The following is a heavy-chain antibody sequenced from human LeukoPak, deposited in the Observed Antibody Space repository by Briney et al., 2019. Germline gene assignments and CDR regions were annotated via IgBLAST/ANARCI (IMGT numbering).Heavy chain of an antibody. Sequence: SETLSLTCTVSGGSISSYYWSWIRQPPGKGLEWIGCIYYSGSTNYNPSLKSRVTISVDTSKNQFSLKLSSVTAADTAVYYCARGETGTYNWFDPWGQGTLVTVSS. V-gene: IGHV4-59*01. CDR1: GGSISSYY. J-gene: IGHJ5*02. CDR2: IYYSGST. D-gene: IGHD7-27*01. CDR3: ARGETGTYNWFDP.